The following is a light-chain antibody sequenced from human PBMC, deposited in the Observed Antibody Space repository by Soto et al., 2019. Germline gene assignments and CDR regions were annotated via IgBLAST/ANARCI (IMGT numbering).Light chain of an antibody. CDR1: SSDVGGYIY. CDR2: DVS. Sequence: QSALTQPRSVSGSPGQSVTISCTGTSSDVGGYIYVSWYQQYPAKAPKVMIYDVSRRPSGVPDRFSGSKSGNTASLTIFGLQAEDEAVYYCCSYAGNKTVVFGGGTKVTVL. J-gene: IGLJ3*02. V-gene: IGLV2-11*01. CDR3: CSYAGNKTVV.